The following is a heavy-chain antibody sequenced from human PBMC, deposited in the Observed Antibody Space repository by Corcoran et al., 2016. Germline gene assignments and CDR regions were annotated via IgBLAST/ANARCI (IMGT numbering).Heavy chain of an antibody. CDR2: IIPIFGTA. Sequence: QVQLVQSGAEVKKPGSSVKVSCKASGGTFSSYAISWVRQDPGQGLEWMGGIIPIFGTANYAQKCQGRVTITADESTSTAYMELSSLRSEDTAVYYCARDLGITIFGVVITGWFDPWGQGTLVTVSS. J-gene: IGHJ5*02. CDR1: GGTFSSYA. CDR3: ARDLGITIFGVVITGWFDP. V-gene: IGHV1-69*01. D-gene: IGHD3-3*01.